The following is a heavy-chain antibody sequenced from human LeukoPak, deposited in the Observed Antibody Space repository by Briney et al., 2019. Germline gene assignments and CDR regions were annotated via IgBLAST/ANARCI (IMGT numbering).Heavy chain of an antibody. V-gene: IGHV1-46*01. CDR2: INPSGSST. CDR1: GYTFTSYY. CDR3: ARGFDSGWPYYYYYMDV. Sequence: ASVKVSCKASGYTFTSYYMHWVRQAPGQGLEWMGLINPSGSSTSYAQKFQGRLSLTRDMSTSTDYMELSSLRSEDTAVYYCARGFDSGWPYYYYYMDVWGKGTTVTVSS. D-gene: IGHD6-19*01. J-gene: IGHJ6*03.